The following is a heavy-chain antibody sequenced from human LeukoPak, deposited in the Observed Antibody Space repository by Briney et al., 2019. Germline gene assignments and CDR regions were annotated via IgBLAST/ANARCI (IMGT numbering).Heavy chain of an antibody. V-gene: IGHV3-21*01. CDR2: ISSSSSYL. D-gene: IGHD6-13*01. CDR3: ASDIIAAAGADY. CDR1: GFTFSSYS. J-gene: IGHJ4*02. Sequence: AGGSLRLSCAASGFTFSSYSMNWVRQAPGKGLEWVSSISSSSSYLYYADSVKGRFTISRDNAKNSLYLQMNSLRAEDTAVSYCASDIIAAAGADYWGQGTLVTVSS.